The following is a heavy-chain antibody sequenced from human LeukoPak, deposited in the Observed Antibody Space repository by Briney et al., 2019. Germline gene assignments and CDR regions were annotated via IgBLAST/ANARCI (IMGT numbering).Heavy chain of an antibody. V-gene: IGHV3-74*03. CDR2: IDERGSNA. D-gene: IGHD2-21*01. J-gene: IGHJ4*02. CDR1: GFTFSNHW. Sequence: GGSLRLSCAAPGFTFSNHWMHWVRQAPGKGLVWVSRIDERGSNAMYADSVKGRFSISRDNAKNTVNLQMNRLRAEDTGVYYCIRDEALWRLDYWGQGTLVTVSS. CDR3: IRDEALWRLDY.